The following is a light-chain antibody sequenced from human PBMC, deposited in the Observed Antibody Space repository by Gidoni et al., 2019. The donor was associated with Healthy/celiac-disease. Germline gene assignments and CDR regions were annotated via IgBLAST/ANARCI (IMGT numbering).Light chain of an antibody. J-gene: IGKJ4*01. V-gene: IGKV3-15*01. CDR2: GAS. Sequence: DIVMTQSPATLSVSPGERATLSCRASQSVSSNLAWYQQKPGQAPRLLIYGASTRATGIPARFSGSGSGTEFTLTISSLQSEDCAVYYCQQYNNWAPLTFGGGTEVEIK. CDR1: QSVSSN. CDR3: QQYNNWAPLT.